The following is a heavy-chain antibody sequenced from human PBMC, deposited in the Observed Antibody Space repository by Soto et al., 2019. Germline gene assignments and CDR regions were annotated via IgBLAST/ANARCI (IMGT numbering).Heavy chain of an antibody. CDR3: ARACSGGSCYHDAFDI. CDR2: INPNSGGT. V-gene: IGHV1-2*04. J-gene: IGHJ3*02. Sequence: ASVKVSCKASGYTFTGYYMHWVRQAPGQGLERMGWINPNSGGTNYAQKFQGWVTMTGDTSISTAYMELSRLRSDDTAVYYCARACSGGSCYHDAFDIWGQGTMVTVSS. CDR1: GYTFTGYY. D-gene: IGHD2-15*01.